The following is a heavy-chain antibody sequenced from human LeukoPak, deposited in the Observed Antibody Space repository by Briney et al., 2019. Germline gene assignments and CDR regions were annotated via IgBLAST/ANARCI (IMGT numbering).Heavy chain of an antibody. CDR3: AKRGVVIRGLLVIGYHQEAYHYDF. CDR1: GVSLSNYA. J-gene: IGHJ4*02. D-gene: IGHD3-10*01. Sequence: GGSLRLSCVVSGVSLSNYAMTWVRQAPGKGLEWVSYISERGGSTTYADSVKGRFTISRDTSLNALYLQMNNLRAEDTAVYFCAKRGVVIRGLLVIGYHQEAYHYDFWGQGVLVTVPS. CDR2: ISERGGST. V-gene: IGHV3-23*01.